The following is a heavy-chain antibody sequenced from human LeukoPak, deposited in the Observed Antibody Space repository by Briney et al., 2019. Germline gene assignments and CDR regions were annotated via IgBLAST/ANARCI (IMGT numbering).Heavy chain of an antibody. Sequence: PGRSLKLSCAATGFTFSSFGIHWARQGPGKGLEWVAVISNDGSNKDYADSVKGRFIISRDNSKNTLYLQMNSLRVEDTAVYYCARDRSGIYDAFDIWGQGTMVTVSS. CDR2: ISNDGSNK. V-gene: IGHV3-30*03. J-gene: IGHJ3*02. CDR1: GFTFSSFG. D-gene: IGHD1-14*01. CDR3: ARDRSGIYDAFDI.